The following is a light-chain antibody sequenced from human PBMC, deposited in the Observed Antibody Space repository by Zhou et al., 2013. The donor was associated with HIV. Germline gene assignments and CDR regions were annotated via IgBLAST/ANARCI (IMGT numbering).Light chain of an antibody. CDR2: GAS. CDR3: QQSYSVPPT. J-gene: IGKJ2*01. V-gene: IGKV1-39*01. CDR1: QGIRND. Sequence: IQMTQSPASLSASVGDRVTITCRASQGIRNDLGWYQQKVGKAPKLLIYGASTLQSGVPSRFSGSGSGADFTLTINSLQPEDFATYFCQQSYSVPPTFGQGTKLEI.